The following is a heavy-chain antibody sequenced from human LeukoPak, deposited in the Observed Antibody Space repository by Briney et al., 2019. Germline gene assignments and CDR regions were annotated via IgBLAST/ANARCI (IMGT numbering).Heavy chain of an antibody. D-gene: IGHD3-3*01. J-gene: IGHJ3*02. CDR3: AKAVTIFGVVIRDAFDT. CDR1: GFTLDDYA. Sequence: GGSLRLSCAASGFTLDDYAMHWVRQAPGKGLEWVSGISWNSGSIGYADSVKGRFTISRDNAKNSLYLQMNSLRAEDTALYYCAKAVTIFGVVIRDAFDTWGQGTMVTVSS. V-gene: IGHV3-9*01. CDR2: ISWNSGSI.